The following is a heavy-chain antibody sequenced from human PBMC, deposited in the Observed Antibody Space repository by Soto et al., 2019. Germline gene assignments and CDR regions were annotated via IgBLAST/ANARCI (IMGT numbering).Heavy chain of an antibody. CDR1: GGSISSSSYY. Sequence: QLQLQESGPGLVKPSETLSLTCTVSGGSISSSSYYWGWIRQPPGKGLEWIGSIYYSGSTYYNPSLKSRVTISVDTSKNQFSLKLSSVTAADTAVYYCARREGAWNYVDYWGQGTLVTVSS. CDR2: IYYSGST. CDR3: ARREGAWNYVDY. D-gene: IGHD1-26*01. V-gene: IGHV4-39*01. J-gene: IGHJ4*02.